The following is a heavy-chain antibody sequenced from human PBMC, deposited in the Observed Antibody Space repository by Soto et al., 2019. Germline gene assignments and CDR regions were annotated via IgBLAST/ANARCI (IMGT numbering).Heavy chain of an antibody. CDR2: INAGNGNT. CDR1: GYTFTSYA. Sequence: ASVKVSCKASGYTFTSYAMHWVRQAPGQRLEWMGWINAGNGNTKYSQKFQGRVTITRDTSASTAYMELSSLRSEDTAVYYCAVGHYDILTGYSSNWFDPWGQGTLVTVS. V-gene: IGHV1-3*01. D-gene: IGHD3-9*01. CDR3: AVGHYDILTGYSSNWFDP. J-gene: IGHJ5*02.